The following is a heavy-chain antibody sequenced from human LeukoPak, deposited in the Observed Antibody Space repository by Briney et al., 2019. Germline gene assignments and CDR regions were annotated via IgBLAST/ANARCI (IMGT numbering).Heavy chain of an antibody. CDR2: ISYDGSNK. CDR3: ARDRWLQNSYYFDY. Sequence: GGSLRLSCAASGFTFSSYGMSWVRQAPGKGLEWVAVISYDGSNKYYADSVKGRFTISRDNSKNTLYLQMNSLRAEDTAVYYCARDRWLQNSYYFDYWGQGTLVTVSS. J-gene: IGHJ4*02. V-gene: IGHV3-30*03. CDR1: GFTFSSYG. D-gene: IGHD5-12*01.